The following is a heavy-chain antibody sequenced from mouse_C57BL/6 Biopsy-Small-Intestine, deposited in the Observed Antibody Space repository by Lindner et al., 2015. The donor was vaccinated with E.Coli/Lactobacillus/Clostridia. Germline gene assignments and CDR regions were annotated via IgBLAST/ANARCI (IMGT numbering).Heavy chain of an antibody. V-gene: IGHV1-63*01. D-gene: IGHD1-1*01. Sequence: SVKVSCKASGGTFNNYRFTWVRQAPGQGLEWLGGIVPVFRSAKYPQKFQGRVTITADESASAVYLELTNLRSEDTAVYYCASSSGYATLDYWGQGTPGHRLL. J-gene: IGHJ4*01. CDR1: GGTFNNYR. CDR2: IVPVFRSA. CDR3: ASSSGYATLDY.